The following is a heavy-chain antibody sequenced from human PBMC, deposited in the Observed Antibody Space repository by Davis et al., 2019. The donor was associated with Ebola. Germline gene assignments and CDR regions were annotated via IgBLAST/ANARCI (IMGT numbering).Heavy chain of an antibody. Sequence: PGGSLRLSCAASGFTFSSYAMSWVCQAPGKGLEWVSAISGSDGRTYYADSVKGRFTISRDNSKNTLDLQMTSLRPEDTAVYFCAKGRDGYNYLDFWGQGTLVTVSS. CDR3: AKGRDGYNYLDF. CDR1: GFTFSSYA. D-gene: IGHD5-24*01. V-gene: IGHV3-23*01. J-gene: IGHJ4*02. CDR2: ISGSDGRT.